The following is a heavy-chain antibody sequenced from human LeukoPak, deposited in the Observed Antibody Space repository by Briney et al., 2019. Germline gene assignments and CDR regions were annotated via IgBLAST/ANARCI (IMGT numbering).Heavy chain of an antibody. J-gene: IGHJ4*02. CDR3: ANGDKKRITMVRGVMQPFDY. CDR2: VSGSGGST. D-gene: IGHD3-10*01. CDR1: GFAFSSFA. Sequence: HPGGSLRLSCAASGFAFSSFAMGWVRQAPGKGLEWVSAVSGSGGSTYYADSVKGRFTISRDNSKNTLHLQMNSLRAEDTAVYYCANGDKKRITMVRGVMQPFDYWGQGTLVTVSS. V-gene: IGHV3-23*01.